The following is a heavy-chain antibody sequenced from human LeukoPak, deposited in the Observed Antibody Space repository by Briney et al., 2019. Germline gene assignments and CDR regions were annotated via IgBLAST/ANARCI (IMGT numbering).Heavy chain of an antibody. CDR2: INPNSGGA. J-gene: IGHJ4*02. D-gene: IGHD6-19*01. CDR3: ARFRHVAVAGTPHFDF. V-gene: IGHV1-2*02. Sequence: ASVKVSCEASGHTFTDYHIHWVRQAPGQGLEWMGWINPNSGGANYAEKFHGRVTMTRDTSITTAYMELSGLTSADTAVYFCARFRHVAVAGTPHFDFWGQGTLVTVSS. CDR1: GHTFTDYH.